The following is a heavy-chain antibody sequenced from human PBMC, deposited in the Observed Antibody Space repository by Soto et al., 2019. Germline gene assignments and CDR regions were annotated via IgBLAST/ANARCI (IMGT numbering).Heavy chain of an antibody. V-gene: IGHV3-23*01. J-gene: IGHJ4*02. CDR1: GFTFSSYA. CDR3: AKHSGIAAAGTFDY. CDR2: ITSSGGST. D-gene: IGHD6-13*01. Sequence: EVQLLESGGGLVQPGGSLRLSCAASGFTFSSYAMTWVRQTPGKGLEWVSDITSSGGSTYYADSVKGRFTVSRDNSKNPLYLQMNSLRAEDTAVYYCAKHSGIAAAGTFDYWGQGSLVTVSS.